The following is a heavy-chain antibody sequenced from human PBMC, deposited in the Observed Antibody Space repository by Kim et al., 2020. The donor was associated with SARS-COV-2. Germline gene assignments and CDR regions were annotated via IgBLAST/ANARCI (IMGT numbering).Heavy chain of an antibody. Sequence: ASVKVSCEASGYTFTGYYIHWVRQAPGQGFEWMGWINPDSGGTEYAQNFQSRVTMTRDTSISTVYMELSGLKSDDTAVYFCARGPSTGGHDYWGQGTLVT. J-gene: IGHJ4*02. D-gene: IGHD7-27*01. V-gene: IGHV1-2*02. CDR2: INPDSGGT. CDR3: ARGPSTGGHDY. CDR1: GYTFTGYY.